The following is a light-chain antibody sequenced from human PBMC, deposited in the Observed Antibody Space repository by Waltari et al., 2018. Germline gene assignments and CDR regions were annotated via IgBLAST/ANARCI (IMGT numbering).Light chain of an antibody. CDR3: QQSYSTLWT. J-gene: IGKJ1*01. V-gene: IGKV1-39*01. CDR2: AAS. Sequence: DIQMTQSPSSLSASVGDRLPITCRASQSISSYLNWYQQKPGKAPKLLISAASSLQRGVPSRFSGSGSGTDFTLTISSLQPEDFATYYCQQSYSTLWTFGQGTKVEIK. CDR1: QSISSY.